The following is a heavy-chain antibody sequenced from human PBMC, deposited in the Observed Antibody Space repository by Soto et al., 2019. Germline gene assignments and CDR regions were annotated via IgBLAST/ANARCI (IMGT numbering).Heavy chain of an antibody. D-gene: IGHD3-9*01. Sequence: SETLSLTCTVSGDSIRPYYWTWIRQPPGKGLEWIGYVYYSGSVNYKSSLKSRVTMSVDTSKNQFSLRLYSVTAADTAVYYCARVTYDSFTAYSYYFDYWGQGTLVTVSS. J-gene: IGHJ4*02. CDR3: ARVTYDSFTAYSYYFDY. CDR1: GDSIRPYY. CDR2: VYYSGSV. V-gene: IGHV4-59*01.